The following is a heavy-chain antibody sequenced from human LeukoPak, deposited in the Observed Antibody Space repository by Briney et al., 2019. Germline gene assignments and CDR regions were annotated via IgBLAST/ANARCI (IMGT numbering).Heavy chain of an antibody. CDR2: IWYDGSNK. Sequence: GGSLRLSCAASGFIFSDYGMHWVRQAPGKGLEWVAVIWYDGSNKYYADSVNGRFTISRDNSKNTLYLQMNSLRAEDTAVYYCAKVNSGWYLFDWFDPWGQGTLVTVSS. CDR3: AKVNSGWYLFDWFDP. V-gene: IGHV3-33*06. J-gene: IGHJ5*02. CDR1: GFIFSDYG. D-gene: IGHD6-19*01.